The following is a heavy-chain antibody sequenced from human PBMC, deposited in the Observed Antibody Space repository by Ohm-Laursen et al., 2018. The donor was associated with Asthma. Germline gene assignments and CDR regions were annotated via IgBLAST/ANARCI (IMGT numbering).Heavy chain of an antibody. CDR1: GYTFTGYY. D-gene: IGHD1-1*01. CDR3: ARERLERLEIPYYYYYGMDV. V-gene: IGHV1-2*04. Sequence: ASVKVSCKASGYTFTGYYMHWVRQAPGQGLEWMGWINPNSGGTNYAQKFQGWVTMTRDTSISTAYMELSRLRSDDTAVYYCARERLERLEIPYYYYYGMDVWGQGTTVTVSS. J-gene: IGHJ6*02. CDR2: INPNSGGT.